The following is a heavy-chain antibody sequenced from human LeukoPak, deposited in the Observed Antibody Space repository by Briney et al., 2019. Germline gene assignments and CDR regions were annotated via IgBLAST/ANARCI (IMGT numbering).Heavy chain of an antibody. J-gene: IGHJ3*02. D-gene: IGHD1-26*01. CDR1: GFTFSSYA. V-gene: IGHV3-23*01. CDR2: ISASGGST. Sequence: GGSLRLSCAVSGFTFSSYAMNWVRQAPGKGLEWVSGISASGGSTNYADSVKGRFTISRENAKNTLYLQMNSLRAEDMAVYYCARIEWERLGRAFDIWGQGTMVTVSS. CDR3: ARIEWERLGRAFDI.